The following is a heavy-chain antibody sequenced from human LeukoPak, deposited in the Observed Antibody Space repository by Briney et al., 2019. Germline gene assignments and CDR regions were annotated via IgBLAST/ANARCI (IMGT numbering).Heavy chain of an antibody. J-gene: IGHJ4*02. CDR2: INHSGST. V-gene: IGHV4-34*01. D-gene: IGHD3-22*01. Sequence: SETLSLTCAVYGGSFSGYYWSWIRQPPGKGLEWMGEINHSGSTNYNPSLKSRVTISVDASKNQFSLKLSSVTAADTAVYYCAREADYYDSSAKDYWGQGTLVTVSS. CDR1: GGSFSGYY. CDR3: AREADYYDSSAKDY.